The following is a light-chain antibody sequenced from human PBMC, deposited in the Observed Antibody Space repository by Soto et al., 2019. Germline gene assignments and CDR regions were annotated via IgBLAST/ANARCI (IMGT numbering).Light chain of an antibody. Sequence: NFMLTQPHSVSVSPGKTVIISCTRSSGSIASNYVQWYQQRPGSSPTTVIYEDNQRPSGAPDRFSGSIDSSSNSASLTISGLETEDEADYYCQSYDATNQVFGGGTQLTVL. J-gene: IGLJ3*02. CDR3: QSYDATNQV. CDR1: SGSIASNY. V-gene: IGLV6-57*01. CDR2: EDN.